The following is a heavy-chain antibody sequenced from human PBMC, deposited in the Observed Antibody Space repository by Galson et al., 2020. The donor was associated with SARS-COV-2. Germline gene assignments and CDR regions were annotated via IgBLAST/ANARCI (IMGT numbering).Heavy chain of an antibody. D-gene: IGHD3-9*01. CDR3: AKDFLFGDILTEITGS. V-gene: IGHV3-33*06. Sequence: GGSLRLSCAASGFTFSSYGMHWVRQAPGKGLEWVAVIWYDGSNKYYADSVKGRFTISRDNSKNTLYLQMNSLRAEDTAVYYCAKDFLFGDILTEITGSWGQGTLVTVSS. J-gene: IGHJ4*02. CDR2: IWYDGSNK. CDR1: GFTFSSYG.